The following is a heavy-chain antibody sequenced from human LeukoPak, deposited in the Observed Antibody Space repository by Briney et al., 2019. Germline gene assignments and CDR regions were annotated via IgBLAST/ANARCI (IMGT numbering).Heavy chain of an antibody. CDR1: GGSISSYY. CDR2: IYYSGST. J-gene: IGHJ4*02. V-gene: IGHV4-59*01. Sequence: SETLPLTCTVSGGSISSYYWSWIRQPPGKGLEWIGYIYYSGSTNYNPSLKSRVTISVDTSKNQFSLKLSSVTAADTAVYYCAGGAIVATTFDYWGQGTLVTVSS. CDR3: AGGAIVATTFDY. D-gene: IGHD5-12*01.